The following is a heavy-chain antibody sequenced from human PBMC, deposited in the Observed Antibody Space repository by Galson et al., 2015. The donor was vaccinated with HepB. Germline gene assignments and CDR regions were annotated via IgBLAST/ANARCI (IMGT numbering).Heavy chain of an antibody. Sequence: SLRLSCAASGFTFSSYAMSWVRQAPGKGLEWVANIKHDGSDKSYVDSVKGRFTISRDNAKSSLFLQMSSLRAEDTAVYFCARDSTTCRGCAFDIWGQGTMVTVSS. J-gene: IGHJ3*02. D-gene: IGHD2/OR15-2a*01. V-gene: IGHV3-7*03. CDR2: IKHDGSDK. CDR3: ARDSTTCRGCAFDI. CDR1: GFTFSSYA.